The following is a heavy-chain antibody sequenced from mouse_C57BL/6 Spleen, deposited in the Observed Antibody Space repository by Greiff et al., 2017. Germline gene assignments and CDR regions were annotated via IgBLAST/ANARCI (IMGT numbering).Heavy chain of an antibody. D-gene: IGHD4-1*01. CDR3: ALNWDGYAMDY. CDR1: GYTFTSYW. V-gene: IGHV1-64*01. CDR2: IHPNSGST. Sequence: VQLQQPGAELVKPGASVKLSCKASGYTFTSYWMHWVKQRPGQGLEWIGMIHPNSGSTNYNEKFKSKATLTVDKSSSTAYMQLSSLTSEDSAVYYCALNWDGYAMDYWGQGTSVTVSS. J-gene: IGHJ4*01.